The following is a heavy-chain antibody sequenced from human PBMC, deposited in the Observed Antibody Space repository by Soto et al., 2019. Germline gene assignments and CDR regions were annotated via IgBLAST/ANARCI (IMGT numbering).Heavy chain of an antibody. CDR3: AKAQMILVVIGPGNYYFDY. D-gene: IGHD3-22*01. Sequence: HPGGSLRLSCAASGFTFSSYAMSWVRQAPGKGLEWVSAISGSGGSTYYADSVKGRSTISRDNSKNTLYLQMNSLRAEDTAVYYCAKAQMILVVIGPGNYYFDYCGQGTLVPVSS. CDR1: GFTFSSYA. V-gene: IGHV3-23*01. CDR2: ISGSGGST. J-gene: IGHJ4*02.